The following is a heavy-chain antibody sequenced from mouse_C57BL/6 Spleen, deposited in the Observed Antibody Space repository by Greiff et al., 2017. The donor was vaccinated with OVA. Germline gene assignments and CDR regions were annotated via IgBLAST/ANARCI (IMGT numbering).Heavy chain of an antibody. V-gene: IGHV1-50*01. CDR1: GYTFTSYW. Sequence: QVQLQQPGAELVKPGASVKLSCKASGYTFTSYWMQWVKQRPGQGLEWIGEIDPSDSYTNYNQKFKGKATLTVDTSSSTAYMQLSSLTSEDSAVYYCARNGGSTVFDYWGTGTTLTVAS. CDR2: IDPSDSYT. CDR3: ARNGGSTVFDY. J-gene: IGHJ2*01. D-gene: IGHD1-1*01.